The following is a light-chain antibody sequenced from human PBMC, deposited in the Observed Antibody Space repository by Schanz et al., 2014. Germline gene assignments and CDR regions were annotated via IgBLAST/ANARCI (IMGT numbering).Light chain of an antibody. CDR2: DAS. Sequence: EIVLTQSPATLSLSPGERATLSCRASQSVSSYLAWYQQKPGQAPRLLIYDASKRATGIPARFRGSGSGTYFTLTISSLEPEDFAVYYCQHRSNWPLTFGGGTKVEIK. CDR1: QSVSSY. V-gene: IGKV3-11*01. J-gene: IGKJ4*01. CDR3: QHRSNWPLT.